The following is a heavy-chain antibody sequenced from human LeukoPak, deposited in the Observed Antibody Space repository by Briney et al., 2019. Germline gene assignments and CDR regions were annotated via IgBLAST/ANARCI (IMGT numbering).Heavy chain of an antibody. CDR1: GFTFSSYA. D-gene: IGHD6-19*01. V-gene: IGHV3-23*01. J-gene: IGHJ4*02. CDR2: ISGSGGST. CDR3: AKFETGYSSGWYGY. Sequence: EGSLRLSCAASGFTFSSYAMSWVRQAPGKGLEWVSAISGSGGSTYYADSVKGRFTISRDNSKNTLYLQMNSLRAEDTAVYYCAKFETGYSSGWYGYWGQGTLVTVSS.